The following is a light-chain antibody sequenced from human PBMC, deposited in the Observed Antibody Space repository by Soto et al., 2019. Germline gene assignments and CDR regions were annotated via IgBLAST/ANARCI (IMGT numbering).Light chain of an antibody. CDR2: DDS. CDR3: QNRFNWPWT. CDR1: QSVIRY. V-gene: IGKV3-11*01. J-gene: IGKJ1*01. Sequence: EIVLTQSPATLSLSPGERATLSCRASQSVIRYLAWYQQRTGQAPRLLIYDDSYRATGIPDRFSGSGSGTDLNLTISRLEPEDFAVYYCQNRFNWPWTFGQGTKVDIK.